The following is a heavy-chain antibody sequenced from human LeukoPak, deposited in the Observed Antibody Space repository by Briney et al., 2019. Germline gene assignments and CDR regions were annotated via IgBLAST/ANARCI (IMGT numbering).Heavy chain of an antibody. CDR2: INPNSGGT. D-gene: IGHD2-21*02. V-gene: IGHV1-2*02. J-gene: IGHJ4*02. CDR1: GYTFTGYY. CDR3: ARAGGLSYCGGDCYSFDY. Sequence: ASVKVSCKASGYTFTGYYMHWVRQAPGQGLEWMGWINPNSGGTNYAQKFQGRVTMTRDTSISTAYMELSRLRSDDTAVYYCARAGGLSYCGGDCYSFDYWGQGTLVTVPS.